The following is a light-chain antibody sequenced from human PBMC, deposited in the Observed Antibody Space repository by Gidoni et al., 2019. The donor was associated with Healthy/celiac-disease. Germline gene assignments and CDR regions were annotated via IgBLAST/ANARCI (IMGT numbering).Light chain of an antibody. CDR3: QQYGSSPS. J-gene: IGKJ4*01. V-gene: IGKV3-20*01. CDR1: QRVSSSY. CDR2: GAS. Sequence: EIVLTQSPGTLSLSPGERATLSCRASQRVSSSYLAWYQQKPGQAPRPLIYGASSRATGIPDRFSGSGSGTDFTLTISRLEPEDFAVYYCQQYGSSPSFGGGTKVEIK.